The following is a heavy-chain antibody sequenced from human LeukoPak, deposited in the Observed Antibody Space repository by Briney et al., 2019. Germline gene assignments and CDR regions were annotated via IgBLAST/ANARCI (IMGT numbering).Heavy chain of an antibody. Sequence: GGSLRLSCAASGFTVSSNYMNWVRQAPGKGLEWVSIIYSGGSTYYADSVKGRFTISRDNSKNTLYLQMNSLRAEDTAVYYCAREIEHYDYVWGSYRYTDYWGQGTLVTVSS. V-gene: IGHV3-53*01. D-gene: IGHD3-16*02. CDR3: AREIEHYDYVWGSYRYTDY. CDR1: GFTVSSNY. J-gene: IGHJ4*02. CDR2: IYSGGST.